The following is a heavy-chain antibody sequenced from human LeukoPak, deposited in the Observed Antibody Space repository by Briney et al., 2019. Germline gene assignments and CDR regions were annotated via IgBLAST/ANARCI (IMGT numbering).Heavy chain of an antibody. V-gene: IGHV6-1*01. CDR1: GDSVSSNSAA. CDR3: ARALQLGIFDY. J-gene: IGHJ4*02. D-gene: IGHD7-27*01. Sequence: QTLSLTCAISGDSVSSNSAARNWIRQSPSRGLEWQGRTYYRSTWYNDYAVSVKSRITISPDTSKNQFSLQLNSVTPEDTAVYYCARALQLGIFDYWGQGTLVTVSS. CDR2: TYYRSTWYN.